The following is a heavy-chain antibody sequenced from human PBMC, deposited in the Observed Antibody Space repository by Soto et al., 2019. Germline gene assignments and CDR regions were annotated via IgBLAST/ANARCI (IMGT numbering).Heavy chain of an antibody. Sequence: GGSVRLSCAASGFSFSDFSMNWVRQAPGKGLEWVAFISISSTTTYYRESVKGRFTVSRDKSKNSVYLQMNSLRDEDTAVYYCARVIPGYYDSSGYSSYFDYWGQGILVTVSS. CDR1: GFSFSDFS. D-gene: IGHD3-22*01. CDR3: ARVIPGYYDSSGYSSYFDY. J-gene: IGHJ4*02. V-gene: IGHV3-48*02. CDR2: ISISSTTT.